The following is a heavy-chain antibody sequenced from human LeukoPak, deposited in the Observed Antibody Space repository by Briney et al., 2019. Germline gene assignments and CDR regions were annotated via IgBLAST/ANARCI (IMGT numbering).Heavy chain of an antibody. Sequence: GASVKVSCKASGYTFTGYYMHWVRQAPGQGLEWMGWINPNSGGTNYAQKFQGRVTMTRDTSISTAYMELSSLTSDDTAVYYCARVASTTRRHDSFDIWGQGTMVTVSS. CDR3: ARVASTTRRHDSFDI. V-gene: IGHV1-2*02. CDR2: INPNSGGT. CDR1: GYTFTGYY. J-gene: IGHJ3*02. D-gene: IGHD1-1*01.